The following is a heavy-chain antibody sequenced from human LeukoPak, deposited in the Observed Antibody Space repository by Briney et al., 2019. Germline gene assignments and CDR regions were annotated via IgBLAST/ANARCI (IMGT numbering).Heavy chain of an antibody. V-gene: IGHV3-23*01. D-gene: IGHD3-22*01. J-gene: IGHJ4*02. Sequence: GGSLRLSCAASGFTFSTYAMNWVRLAPGKGLEWVSTFSASGGSTYYADSVKGRFTIDRDNSKNTVYLQMNSLRPDDTAIYFCARQEARDYYYEGLDYWGQGNLVTVSS. CDR1: GFTFSTYA. CDR3: ARQEARDYYYEGLDY. CDR2: FSASGGST.